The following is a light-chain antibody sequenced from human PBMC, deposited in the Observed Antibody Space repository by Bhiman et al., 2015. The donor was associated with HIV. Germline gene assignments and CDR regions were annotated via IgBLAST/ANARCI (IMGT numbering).Light chain of an antibody. Sequence: VLGQTARITCGGNNIGSKYVHWYQQKPGQAPVLVIYRDNYRPSGIPERFSGSNSGNTATLTISRAQAGDEADYYCQVWDSSPVFGGGTKLTVL. CDR1: NIGSKY. V-gene: IGLV3-9*01. CDR2: RDN. J-gene: IGLJ2*01. CDR3: QVWDSSPV.